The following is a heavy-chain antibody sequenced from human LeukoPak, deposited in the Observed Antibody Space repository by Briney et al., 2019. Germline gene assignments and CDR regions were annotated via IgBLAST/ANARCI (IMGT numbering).Heavy chain of an antibody. Sequence: GGTLRLSCAASGFTFSDHYMDWVRQAPGKGLEWIGRSRNRATSYSTEYAASVKGRFISSRNDANTSLYLQMNSLKTEDTAVYYCARDLDYGGNSDAFDIWGQGTMVTVSS. D-gene: IGHD4-23*01. CDR3: ARDLDYGGNSDAFDI. J-gene: IGHJ3*02. V-gene: IGHV3-72*01. CDR2: SRNRATSYST. CDR1: GFTFSDHY.